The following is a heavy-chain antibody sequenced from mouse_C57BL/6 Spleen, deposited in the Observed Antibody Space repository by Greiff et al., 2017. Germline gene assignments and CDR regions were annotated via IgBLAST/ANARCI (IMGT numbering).Heavy chain of an antibody. Sequence: EVQLQESGPGLVKPSQSLSLTCSVTGYSITSGYYWNWIRQFPGNQLEWMGYISYDGSNNYNPSLKNRISITRDTSKNQFFLKLNSVTTEDTATYYCARDEGTEGYAMDDWGQGTSVTVSS. CDR2: ISYDGSN. J-gene: IGHJ4*01. CDR1: GYSITSGYY. V-gene: IGHV3-6*01. D-gene: IGHD3-3*01. CDR3: ARDEGTEGYAMDD.